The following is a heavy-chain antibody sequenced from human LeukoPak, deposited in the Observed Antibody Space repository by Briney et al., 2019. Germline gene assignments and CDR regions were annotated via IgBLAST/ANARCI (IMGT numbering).Heavy chain of an antibody. CDR1: GFTFSTYA. CDR3: ARVGDNTAFDY. J-gene: IGHJ4*02. CDR2: ISSIGGTT. V-gene: IGHV3-64*01. D-gene: IGHD2-21*01. Sequence: GGSLRLSCAASGFTFSTYALHWVRQVPGKGLEYVSAISSIGGTTYYANSVKGRFTISRDNSKNTLYLQMGSLKPEETAVYYCARVGDNTAFDYWGQGTLVTVSS.